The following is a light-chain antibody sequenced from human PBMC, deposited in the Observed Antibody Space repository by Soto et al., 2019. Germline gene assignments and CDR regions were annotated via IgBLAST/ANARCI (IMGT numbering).Light chain of an antibody. CDR3: QQFSSYQLN. CDR1: QTVRNNY. V-gene: IGKV3-20*01. Sequence: EFVLTQSPGTLSLSPGERATLSCRASQTVRNNYLAWYQQKPGQAPRLLIYDASSRATGIPDRFSGGGSGTDFTLTISRLEPEDFAVYYCQQFSSYQLNFGGGTKGDI. CDR2: DAS. J-gene: IGKJ4*01.